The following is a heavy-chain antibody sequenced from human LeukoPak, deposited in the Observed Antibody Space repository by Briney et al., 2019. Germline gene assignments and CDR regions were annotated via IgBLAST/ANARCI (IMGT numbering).Heavy chain of an antibody. CDR2: IFHSGNT. Sequence: PSETLSLTCTVSGYSISSGYYWGWIRQPPGKGLEWIGSIFHSGNTYYNPSLKSRVTISVDTSKGQFSLMLSSVTAADTAVYYCARDPSNSAFKGMQGGDYWGQGTLVTVSS. CDR1: GYSISSGYY. D-gene: IGHD1-26*01. V-gene: IGHV4-38-2*02. CDR3: ARDPSNSAFKGMQGGDY. J-gene: IGHJ4*02.